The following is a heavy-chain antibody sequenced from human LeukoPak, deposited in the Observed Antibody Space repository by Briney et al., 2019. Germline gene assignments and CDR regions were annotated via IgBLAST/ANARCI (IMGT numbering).Heavy chain of an antibody. J-gene: IGHJ6*02. CDR3: ARGLMDYNYGMDV. Sequence: ASVKVSCKASGGTFSSYAISWVRQAPGQGLEWMGGIIPIFGTANYAQKFQGRVTMTRDTSTSTVYMELSSLRSEDTAVYYCARGLMDYNYGMDVWGQGTTVTVSS. D-gene: IGHD3-10*01. CDR2: IIPIFGTA. CDR1: GGTFSSYA. V-gene: IGHV1-69*05.